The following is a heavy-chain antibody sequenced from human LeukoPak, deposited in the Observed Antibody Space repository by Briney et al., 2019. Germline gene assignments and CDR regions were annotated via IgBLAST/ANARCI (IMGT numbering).Heavy chain of an antibody. CDR2: INPNSGGT. Sequence: GASVKVSCKASGYTFTGYYMHRVRQAPGQGLEWMEWINPNSGGTNYAQKFQGRVTMTRDTSISTAYMELSSLRSEDTAVYYCARESHYGSGSPLDYWGQGTLVTVSS. CDR3: ARESHYGSGSPLDY. D-gene: IGHD3-10*01. V-gene: IGHV1-2*02. J-gene: IGHJ4*02. CDR1: GYTFTGYY.